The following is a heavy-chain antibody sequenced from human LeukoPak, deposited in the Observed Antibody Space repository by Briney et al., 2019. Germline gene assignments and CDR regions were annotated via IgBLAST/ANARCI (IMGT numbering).Heavy chain of an antibody. CDR1: GLTFSSYA. V-gene: IGHV3-30*14. Sequence: GRSLRLSCAASGLTFSSYAMHWVRQAPGKGLEWVAVISYDGSNKYYADSVKGRFTISRDNSKNTLYLQMNSLRAEDTAVYYCARGAELWFGESPLDYWGQGTLVTVSS. J-gene: IGHJ4*02. CDR2: ISYDGSNK. CDR3: ARGAELWFGESPLDY. D-gene: IGHD3-10*01.